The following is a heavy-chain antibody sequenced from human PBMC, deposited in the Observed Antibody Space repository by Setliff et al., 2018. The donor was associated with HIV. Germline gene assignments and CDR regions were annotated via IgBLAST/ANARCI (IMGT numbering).Heavy chain of an antibody. V-gene: IGHV4-61*02. CDR3: ARQGYYCRGDFYHNEGSDY. Sequence: SETLSLTCTVSGGSISSGSYYWSWIRQPAGKGLEWIGRIYTSGSTNYNPSLKSRVTISVDTSKNQFSLKLSSVTAADTAVYYCARQGYYCRGDFYHNEGSDYWGQGTLVTVSS. J-gene: IGHJ4*02. CDR2: IYTSGST. D-gene: IGHD2-21*01. CDR1: GGSISSGSYY.